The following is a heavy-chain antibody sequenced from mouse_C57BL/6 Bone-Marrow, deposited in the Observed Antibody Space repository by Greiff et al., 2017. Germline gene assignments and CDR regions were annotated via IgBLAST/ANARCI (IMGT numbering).Heavy chain of an antibody. CDR2: IYPRSGNT. D-gene: IGHD1-1*01. V-gene: IGHV1-81*01. J-gene: IGHJ3*01. CDR1: GYTFTSYG. Sequence: QVQLQQSGAELARPGASVKLSCKASGYTFTSYGISWVTQRTGQGLEWIGEIYPRSGNTYYNEKFKGKATLTADTSSSTAYMELRSLTSEDSAVYFCARCPYYYGAWFAYWGQGTRVTVAA. CDR3: ARCPYYYGAWFAY.